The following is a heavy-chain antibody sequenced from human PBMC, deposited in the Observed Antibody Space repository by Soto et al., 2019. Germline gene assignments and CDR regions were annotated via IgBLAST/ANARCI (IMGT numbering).Heavy chain of an antibody. V-gene: IGHV3-23*01. J-gene: IGHJ3*01. D-gene: IGHD4-17*01. CDR1: GVTFSRYA. Sequence: EVQVLESGGALIQPGGSLRLSSAVSGVTFSRYAMTWVRQAPGKGLEWVSAISGSGGRTYYADSVKGRFTISRDNSRNTLFLQMNSLRAEDTAVYYCGRDPNGDYIGAFDFWGQGTMVTVSS. CDR3: GRDPNGDYIGAFDF. CDR2: ISGSGGRT.